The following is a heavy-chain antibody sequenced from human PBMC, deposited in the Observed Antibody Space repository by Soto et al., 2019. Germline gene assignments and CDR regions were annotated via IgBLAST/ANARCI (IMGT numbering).Heavy chain of an antibody. CDR1: GYTFTSYG. CDR3: ARALTMTTYPEYFQH. Sequence: ASVKVSCKASGYTFTSYGISWVRQAPGQGLEWMGWISAYNDNTNYAQKLQGRVTMTTDTSTSTAYMELRSLRSDDTAVYYCARALTMTTYPEYFQHWGQGTLVTVSS. V-gene: IGHV1-18*01. CDR2: ISAYNDNT. D-gene: IGHD4-17*01. J-gene: IGHJ1*01.